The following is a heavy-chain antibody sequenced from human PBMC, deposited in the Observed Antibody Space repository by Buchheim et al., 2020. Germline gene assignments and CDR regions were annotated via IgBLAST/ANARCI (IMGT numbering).Heavy chain of an antibody. V-gene: IGHV4-59*01. CDR2: IYYSGST. J-gene: IGHJ5*02. CDR3: ARASMITFGGVIVNGWFDP. Sequence: QVQLQESGPGLVKPSETLSLTCTVSGGSISSYYWSWIRQPPGKGLEWIGYIYYSGSTNYNPSLKSRIPISVDTSKNQFSLKLSSVTAADTAVYYCARASMITFGGVIVNGWFDPWGQGTL. D-gene: IGHD3-16*02. CDR1: GGSISSYY.